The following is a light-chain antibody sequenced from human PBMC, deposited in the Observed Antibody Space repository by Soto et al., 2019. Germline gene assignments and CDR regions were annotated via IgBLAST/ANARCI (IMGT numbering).Light chain of an antibody. CDR3: QVWDSSSDHYV. CDR1: NIGTKS. V-gene: IGLV3-21*02. CDR2: DDS. Sequence: SYELTQPPSVSVAPGQTTRLTCGGDNIGTKSVHWYQQKPGQAPVLVVYDDSDRPSGIPERFSGSNSGTTATLTISRVEAGDEADYYCQVWDSSSDHYVFGTATKLTVL. J-gene: IGLJ1*01.